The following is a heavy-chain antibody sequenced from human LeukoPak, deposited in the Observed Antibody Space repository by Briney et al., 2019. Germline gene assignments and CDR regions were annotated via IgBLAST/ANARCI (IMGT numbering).Heavy chain of an antibody. Sequence: PGGSLRLSCAASGFTFSSYSMNWVRQAPGKGLEWVSSISTSSSYINYADSVKGRFTISRDNAKNSLYLQMNSLRVEDTAVYYCVRDKLVGPSRLDHWGQGTLVTVSS. CDR1: GFTFSSYS. CDR2: ISTSSSYI. V-gene: IGHV3-21*01. J-gene: IGHJ4*02. D-gene: IGHD1-26*01. CDR3: VRDKLVGPSRLDH.